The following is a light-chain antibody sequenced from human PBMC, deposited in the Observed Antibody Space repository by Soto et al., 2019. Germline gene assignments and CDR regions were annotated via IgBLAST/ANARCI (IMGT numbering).Light chain of an antibody. V-gene: IGLV2-14*01. Sequence: QSVLTQPASVSGAPGQSIAISCTGTRSDFGAYNYVSWYQQHPGKAXKLMISEVTNRPSGVSDRFSGSKSGNTASLTISGLQAEDEADYYCSSFTSRFTFVFGTGTKVTVL. CDR3: SSFTSRFTFV. CDR2: EVT. J-gene: IGLJ1*01. CDR1: RSDFGAYNY.